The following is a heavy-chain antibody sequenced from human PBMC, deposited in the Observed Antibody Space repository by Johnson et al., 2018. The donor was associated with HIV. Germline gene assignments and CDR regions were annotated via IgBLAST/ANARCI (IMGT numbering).Heavy chain of an antibody. Sequence: VQLVESGGGLVQPGGSRKLSCAASGFTFSSYWMHWVRQAPGKGLEWVSRINSDGSSTTYADSVKGRFTISRDNAKNTLYLQMNSLRAEDTAVYYCTRATYSNSKAHAFDIWGQGTMVTVSS. V-gene: IGHV3-74*02. D-gene: IGHD6-6*01. CDR2: INSDGSST. J-gene: IGHJ3*02. CDR3: TRATYSNSKAHAFDI. CDR1: GFTFSSYW.